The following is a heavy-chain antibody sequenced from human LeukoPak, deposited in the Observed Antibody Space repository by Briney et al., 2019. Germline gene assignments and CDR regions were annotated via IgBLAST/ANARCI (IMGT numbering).Heavy chain of an antibody. CDR2: IYYSGST. Sequence: NPSETLSLTCTVSGGSISSYYWSWIRQPPGKGLEWIGYIYYSGSTNYNPSLKSRVTISVDTSKNQFSLKLSSVTAADTAVYYCARGTLGSSSPFDYWGQGTLVTVSS. D-gene: IGHD6-6*01. CDR1: GGSISSYY. CDR3: ARGTLGSSSPFDY. J-gene: IGHJ4*02. V-gene: IGHV4-59*01.